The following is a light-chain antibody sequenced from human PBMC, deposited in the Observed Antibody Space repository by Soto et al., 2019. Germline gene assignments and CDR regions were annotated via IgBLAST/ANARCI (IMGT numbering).Light chain of an antibody. V-gene: IGKV3-20*01. CDR3: QQYGSSLF. J-gene: IGKJ4*01. CDR1: QAVGGTY. Sequence: EIVLTHSPATLSLSPGEIASLSCRASQAVGGTYLAWYQHKPGQAPRLLIYGASNRAAGIPDRFGGSGSGTDFTLTISRLEPEDFAVYYCQQYGSSLFFGGGTKVDIK. CDR2: GAS.